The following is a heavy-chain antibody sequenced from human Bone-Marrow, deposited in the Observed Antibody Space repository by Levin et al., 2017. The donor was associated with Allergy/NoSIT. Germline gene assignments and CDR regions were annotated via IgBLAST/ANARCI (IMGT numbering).Heavy chain of an antibody. J-gene: IGHJ5*02. CDR2: ISSSSSYI. Sequence: GGSLRLSCAASGFTFSSYSMNWVRQAPGKGLEWVSSISSSSSYIYYADSAKGRFTISRDNAKNSLYLQMNSLRAEDTAVYYCASGPLGWFDPWGQGTLVTVSA. V-gene: IGHV3-21*01. D-gene: IGHD5-24*01. CDR3: ASGPLGWFDP. CDR1: GFTFSSYS.